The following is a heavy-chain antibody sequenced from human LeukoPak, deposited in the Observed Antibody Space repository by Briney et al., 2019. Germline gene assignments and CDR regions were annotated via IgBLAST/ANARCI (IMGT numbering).Heavy chain of an antibody. CDR2: INPNSGGT. Sequence: ASVKVSCKAPGYTFTGYYMHWVRQAPGQGLEWMGWINPNSGGTNYAQKFQGRVTMTRDTSISTAYMELSRLRSDDTAVYYCARPHCSGGSCPNWFDPWGQGTLVTVSS. V-gene: IGHV1-2*02. D-gene: IGHD2-15*01. CDR1: GYTFTGYY. CDR3: ARPHCSGGSCPNWFDP. J-gene: IGHJ5*02.